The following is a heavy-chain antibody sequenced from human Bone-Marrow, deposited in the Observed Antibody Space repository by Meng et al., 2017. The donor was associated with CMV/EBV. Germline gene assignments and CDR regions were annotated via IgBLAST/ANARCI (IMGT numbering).Heavy chain of an antibody. CDR3: VKRLYCGSTTCSKAMDF. Sequence: GESLKISCVASGFTFSSYAMTWVRQAPGKGLEWVSLIYSGGSDTFYADSVKGRFTISRDNSKDMLYLQMNSLRAEDTAVYFCVKRLYCGSTTCSKAMDFWGQGTTVTGSS. J-gene: IGHJ6*01. V-gene: IGHV3-23*03. D-gene: IGHD2-2*01. CDR2: IYSGGSDT. CDR1: GFTFSSYA.